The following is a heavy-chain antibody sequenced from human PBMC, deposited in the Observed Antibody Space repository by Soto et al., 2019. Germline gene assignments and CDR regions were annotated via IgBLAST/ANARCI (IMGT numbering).Heavy chain of an antibody. J-gene: IGHJ4*02. CDR2: ISGSGGST. Sequence: PGGSLRLSCAASGFTFSSYAMSWVRQAPGKGLEWVSAISGSGGSTYYADSVKGRFTISRDNSKNTLYLQMNSLRAEDTAVYYCAKTLQGDFWSGYYRRGCVDYWGQGTLVTVSS. CDR3: AKTLQGDFWSGYYRRGCVDY. CDR1: GFTFSSYA. D-gene: IGHD3-3*01. V-gene: IGHV3-23*01.